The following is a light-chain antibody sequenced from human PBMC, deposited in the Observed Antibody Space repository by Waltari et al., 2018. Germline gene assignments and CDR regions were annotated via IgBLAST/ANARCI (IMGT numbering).Light chain of an antibody. J-gene: IGKJ2*01. Sequence: EIVMTQSPATLSVSPGEIVTLSCRASQSVSRNLAWYQQQRPGQAPRLLIHGASTRATGIPVRFSGSGYGTEFNLTISSLQSEDYAVYYCQQYYDWPPYTFGQGTKVEIK. V-gene: IGKV3-15*01. CDR3: QQYYDWPPYT. CDR1: QSVSRN. CDR2: GAS.